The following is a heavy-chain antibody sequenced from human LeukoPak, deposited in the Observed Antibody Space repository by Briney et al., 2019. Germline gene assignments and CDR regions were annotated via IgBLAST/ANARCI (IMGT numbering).Heavy chain of an antibody. V-gene: IGHV3-23*01. Sequence: GGTLRLSCAASGFTFSSYAMSWVRHAPGKGLEWVSAISGSGGSTYYADSVKGRFTISRDNSKNTQSLQMNSLRAEDTAVYHCLGYCSGGNCYSGGYWGQGNLVTVSS. J-gene: IGHJ4*02. CDR2: ISGSGGST. D-gene: IGHD2-15*01. CDR3: LGYCSGGNCYSGGY. CDR1: GFTFSSYA.